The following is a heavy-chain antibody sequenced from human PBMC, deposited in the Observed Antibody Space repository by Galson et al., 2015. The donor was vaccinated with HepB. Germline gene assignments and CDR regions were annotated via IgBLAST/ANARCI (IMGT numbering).Heavy chain of an antibody. CDR3: ARIDDSSGWSDYFDY. V-gene: IGHV2-70*11. Sequence: PALVKPTQTLTLTCTFSGFSLSTSGMCVSWIRQPPGKALEWLARIDWDDDKYYSTSLKTRLTISKDTSKNQVVLTMTNMDPVDTATYYCARIDDSSGWSDYFDYWGQGTLVTVSS. CDR1: GFSLSTSGMC. D-gene: IGHD6-19*01. J-gene: IGHJ4*02. CDR2: IDWDDDK.